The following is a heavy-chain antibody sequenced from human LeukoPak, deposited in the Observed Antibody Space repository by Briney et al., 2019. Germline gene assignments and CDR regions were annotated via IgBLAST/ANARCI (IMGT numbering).Heavy chain of an antibody. CDR1: GYTFSVYD. Sequence: ASVKLSCKASGYTFSVYDMHWWGRSPGQGRGWRGWINPNSGGTKYAQKFQSRDTMNRATSISTASMEMSRLRSDDTAWYYCATADPLRLGELSLYRYYFDSWGQGTLVTVSS. J-gene: IGHJ4*02. CDR3: ATADPLRLGELSLYRYYFDS. V-gene: IGHV1-2*02. D-gene: IGHD3-16*02. CDR2: INPNSGGT.